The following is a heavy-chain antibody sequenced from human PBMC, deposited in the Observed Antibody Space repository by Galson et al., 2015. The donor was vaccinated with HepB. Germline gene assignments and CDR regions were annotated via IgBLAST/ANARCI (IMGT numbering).Heavy chain of an antibody. CDR2: IWYDGSNK. D-gene: IGHD3-16*01. CDR1: GFTFSSYG. Sequence: SLRLSCAASGFTFSSYGMHWVRQAPGKGLEWVAVIWYDGSNKYYADSVKGRFTISRDNSKNTLYLQMNSLRAEDTAVYYCARDSLSRTLGYYYGMDVWGQGTTVTVSS. CDR3: ARDSLSRTLGYYYGMDV. V-gene: IGHV3-33*01. J-gene: IGHJ6*02.